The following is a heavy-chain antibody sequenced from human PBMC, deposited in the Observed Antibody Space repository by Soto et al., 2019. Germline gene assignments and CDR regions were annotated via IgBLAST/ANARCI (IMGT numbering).Heavy chain of an antibody. CDR2: VHSSGST. D-gene: IGHD6-19*01. Sequence: QVQLQESGPGLVKPSQTLSLTCTVSGGSISSGDYYWSWIRQPPGKGLEWVGYVHSSGSTNYNPSLKSRITMSVDTSKDQFSLNLSSVTAADTAVYYCARSMAVTHSLFDYWGQGTLVTVSS. V-gene: IGHV4-30-4*01. J-gene: IGHJ4*02. CDR1: GGSISSGDYY. CDR3: ARSMAVTHSLFDY.